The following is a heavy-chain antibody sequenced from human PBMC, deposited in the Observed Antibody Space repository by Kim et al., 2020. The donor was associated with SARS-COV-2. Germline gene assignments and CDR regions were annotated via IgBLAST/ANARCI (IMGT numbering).Heavy chain of an antibody. D-gene: IGHD3-22*01. J-gene: IGHJ3*01. Sequence: NTRYSQTFQGRLTLTRDTSASTAYMELNSLRSEDTAVYYCAREGHEGGYLTWGQGTMVTVSS. CDR2: NT. CDR3: AREGHEGGYLT. V-gene: IGHV1-3*01.